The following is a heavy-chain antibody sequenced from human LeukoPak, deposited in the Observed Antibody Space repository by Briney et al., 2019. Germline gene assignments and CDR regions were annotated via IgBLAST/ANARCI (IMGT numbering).Heavy chain of an antibody. V-gene: IGHV1-24*01. J-gene: IGHJ3*02. D-gene: IGHD1-26*01. CDR2: FDPEDGET. CDR3: ARVRGGRVGATSGAFDI. Sequence: ASVKVSCKVSGYTLTELSMHWVRQASGKGLEWMGGFDPEDGETIYAQKFQGRVTMTEDTSTDTAYMELSSLRSEDTAVYYCARVRGGRVGATSGAFDIWGQGTMVTVSS. CDR1: GYTLTELS.